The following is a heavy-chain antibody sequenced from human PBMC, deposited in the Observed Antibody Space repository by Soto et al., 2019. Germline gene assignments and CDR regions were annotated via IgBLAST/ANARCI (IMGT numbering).Heavy chain of an antibody. V-gene: IGHV3-30*18. Sequence: GSLRLSCAASGXSVSNYWMHWVRQTPGKGLELVAVISYDGSHQFYTDSVKGRFTISRDNSKNTLYLQMKSLKTEDQAMYYCAKDPKCCTIGSHFLDNWFDPWGQGTLVTVSS. D-gene: IGHD2-8*01. CDR2: ISYDGSHQ. J-gene: IGHJ5*02. CDR1: GXSVSNYW. CDR3: AKDPKCCTIGSHFLDNWFDP.